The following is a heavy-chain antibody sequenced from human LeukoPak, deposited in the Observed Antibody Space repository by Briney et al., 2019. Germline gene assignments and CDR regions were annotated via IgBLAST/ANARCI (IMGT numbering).Heavy chain of an antibody. V-gene: IGHV3-7*01. Sequence: GGFLRLSCAASGFTFSGSWMSWVRQAPGKGLEWVANIKEDGSEKYYVDSVRGRFSISRDNAKNSLYLQMNSLRAEDTAVYYCVRDGRPLDYWGQGTLVTVSS. CDR1: GFTFSGSW. D-gene: IGHD1-1*01. CDR3: VRDGRPLDY. J-gene: IGHJ4*02. CDR2: IKEDGSEK.